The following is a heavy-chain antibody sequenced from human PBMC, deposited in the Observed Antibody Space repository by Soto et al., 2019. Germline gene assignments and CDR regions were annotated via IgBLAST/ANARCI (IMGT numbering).Heavy chain of an antibody. J-gene: IGHJ5*02. CDR3: ARDLTASWFDP. CDR1: GGSFSSYY. CDR2: IYYTGIT. Sequence: QVQLQESGPGLVKPSETLSLTCAVSGGSFSSYYWSWIRQPPGKGLEWIGYIYYTGITSYNPSLKTRVTMSVDTSKNQFSLKLSSVTAADTAVYYCARDLTASWFDPWGQGTLVTVSS. D-gene: IGHD2-21*02. V-gene: IGHV4-59*01.